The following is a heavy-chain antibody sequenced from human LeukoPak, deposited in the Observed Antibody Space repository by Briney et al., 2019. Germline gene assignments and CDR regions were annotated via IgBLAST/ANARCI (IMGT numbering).Heavy chain of an antibody. V-gene: IGHV4-34*01. CDR3: ARHERTWSTSAGGWFDP. Sequence: SETLSLTCTVSGGSISSYYWSWIRQPPGKGLEWIGEINHSGSTNYNPSLKSRVTISVDTSKNQFSLKLSSVTAADTAVFYCARHERTWSTSAGGWFDPWGQGTLVTVSS. CDR2: INHSGST. D-gene: IGHD2-2*01. J-gene: IGHJ5*02. CDR1: GGSISSYY.